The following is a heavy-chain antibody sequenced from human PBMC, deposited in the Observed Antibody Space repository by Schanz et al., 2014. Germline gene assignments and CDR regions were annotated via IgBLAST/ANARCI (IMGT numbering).Heavy chain of an antibody. V-gene: IGHV3-33*01. Sequence: VQLVESGGGFVQPGRSLRLSCAASGFAFSVYGMHWVRQAPGKGPEWVAVIWSDGSTKYYADSVKGRFTISRDNAKNTLYLQMNSLRAEDTAVYYCARDSRPNYDFLTAYYSIDYWGQGTLVTVSS. D-gene: IGHD3-9*01. CDR1: GFAFSVYG. CDR3: ARDSRPNYDFLTAYYSIDY. J-gene: IGHJ4*02. CDR2: IWSDGSTK.